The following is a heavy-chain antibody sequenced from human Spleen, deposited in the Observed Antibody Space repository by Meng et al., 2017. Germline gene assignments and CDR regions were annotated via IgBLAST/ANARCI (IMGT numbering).Heavy chain of an antibody. Sequence: VRLKQWCGGMLKPSERLSFTWAVDGGSFSGYYWSWIRQPPGKGLEWIGEINHSGSTNYNPSLKSRVTISVDTSKNQFSLKLSSVTAADTAVYYCASWSRYFDWLLPDYWGQGTLVTVSS. J-gene: IGHJ4*02. CDR2: INHSGST. CDR3: ASWSRYFDWLLPDY. V-gene: IGHV4-34*01. CDR1: GGSFSGYY. D-gene: IGHD3-9*01.